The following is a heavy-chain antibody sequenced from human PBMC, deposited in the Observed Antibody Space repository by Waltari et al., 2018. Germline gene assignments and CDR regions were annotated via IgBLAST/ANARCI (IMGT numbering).Heavy chain of an antibody. CDR2: IYYSGST. V-gene: IGHV4-59*01. CDR3: ARDPSGRNWFDP. D-gene: IGHD1-26*01. Sequence: QVQLQESGPGLVKPSETLSLTCTVSGGSISSYYRSWIRQPPGKGLEWIGYIYYSGSTNYNPSLKSRVTISVDTSKNQFSLKLSSVTAADTAVYYCARDPSGRNWFDPWGQGTLVTVSS. J-gene: IGHJ5*02. CDR1: GGSISSYY.